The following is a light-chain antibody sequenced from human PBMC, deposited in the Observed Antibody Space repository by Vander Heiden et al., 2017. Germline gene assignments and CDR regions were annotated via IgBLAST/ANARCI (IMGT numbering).Light chain of an antibody. J-gene: IGLJ3*02. V-gene: IGLV2-14*03. CDR3: SLYTSSSSPV. CDR2: DVS. CDR1: TPDVGTHYY. Sequence: QSALPPPAPVSAPPGQSTTISCTATTPDVGTHYYVSWYQQHPGKAPHLIMYDVSDRPSGVSNRFSGSKSGNTASLTISGLQADDEADYYCSLYTSSSSPVFGGGTKLTVL.